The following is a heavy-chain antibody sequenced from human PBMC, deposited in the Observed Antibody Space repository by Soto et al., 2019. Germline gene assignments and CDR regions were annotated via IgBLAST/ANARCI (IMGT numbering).Heavy chain of an antibody. V-gene: IGHV3-11*06. J-gene: IGHJ4*02. CDR3: ARDGVIFGVVPRYYSDY. D-gene: IGHD3-3*01. CDR1: GFTFSDYY. CDR2: ISSSSSYT. Sequence: GSLRLSCAASGFTFSDYYMSWIRQAPGKGLEWVSYISSSSSYTNYADSVKGRFTISRDNAKNSLYLQMNSLRAEDTAVYYCARDGVIFGVVPRYYSDYWGQGTLVTVSS.